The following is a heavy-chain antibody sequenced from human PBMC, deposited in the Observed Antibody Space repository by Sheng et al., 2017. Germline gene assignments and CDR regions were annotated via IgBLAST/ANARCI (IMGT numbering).Heavy chain of an antibody. CDR3: ARESGVGY. CDR2: ISYDGSNK. D-gene: IGHD3-3*01. CDR1: GFTFSSYA. V-gene: IGHV3-30-3*01. J-gene: IGHJ4*02. Sequence: QVQLVESGGGVVQPGRSLRLSCAASGFTFSSYAMHWVRQAPGKGLEWVAVISYDGSNKYYADSVKGRFTISRDNSKNTLYLQMNSLRAEDTAVYYCARESGVGYWGQGTLVTVSS.